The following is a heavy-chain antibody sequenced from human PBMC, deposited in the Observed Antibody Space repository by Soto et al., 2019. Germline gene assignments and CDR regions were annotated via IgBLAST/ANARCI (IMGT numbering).Heavy chain of an antibody. CDR3: AREEWITMVRGLNH. J-gene: IGHJ5*02. CDR2: IYSVGST. V-gene: IGHV3-66*01. Sequence: VPLVESGGGLVQPGGSLRLSCAASGFTVSSNYMSWVRQAPGKGLEWVSIIYSVGSTYNAESVKGRFTISRDNSRNTVYRQMNSLRPEDTAVYYCAREEWITMVRGLNHWGQGTLVTVSS. D-gene: IGHD3-10*01. CDR1: GFTVSSNY.